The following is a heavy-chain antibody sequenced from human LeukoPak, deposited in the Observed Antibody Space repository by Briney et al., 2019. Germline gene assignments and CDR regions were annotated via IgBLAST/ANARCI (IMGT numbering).Heavy chain of an antibody. J-gene: IGHJ5*02. V-gene: IGHV4-39*07. Sequence: SETLSLTCTVSGGSISSSSYYWGWIRQPPGKGLEWIGSIYYSGSTYYNPSLKSRATISVDTSKNQFSLKLSSVTAADTAVYYCARDLAAAADNWFDPWGQGTLVTVSS. CDR1: GGSISSSSYY. CDR3: ARDLAAAADNWFDP. D-gene: IGHD6-13*01. CDR2: IYYSGST.